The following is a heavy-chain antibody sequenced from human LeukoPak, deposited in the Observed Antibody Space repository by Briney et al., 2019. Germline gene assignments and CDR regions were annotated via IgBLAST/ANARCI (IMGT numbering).Heavy chain of an antibody. J-gene: IGHJ4*02. V-gene: IGHV4-4*07. D-gene: IGHD4-23*01. CDR3: ARGGKATVVTM. CDR2: IYSSGST. Sequence: PSETLSLTCTVSGGSINSYYWSWIRQPAGKGLEWIGRIYSSGSTNYNPSLKSRVSMSVDTSKNQFSLKLTTVTAADTAVYYCARGGKATVVTMWGQGILVTVSS. CDR1: GGSINSYY.